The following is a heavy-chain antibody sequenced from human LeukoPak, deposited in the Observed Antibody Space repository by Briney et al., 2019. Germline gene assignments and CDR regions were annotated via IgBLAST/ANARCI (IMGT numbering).Heavy chain of an antibody. D-gene: IGHD2-15*01. CDR2: ISGSGGST. CDR1: GFTFSSYA. J-gene: IGHJ3*02. V-gene: IGHV3-23*01. Sequence: SGGSLRLSCAASGFTFSSYAMSWVRQAPGKGLEWVSAISGSGGSTYNADSVKGRFTISRDNSKNTLYLQMNSLRAEDTAVYYCAKDIDIMVALLLPFDIWGQGTMVTVSS. CDR3: AKDIDIMVALLLPFDI.